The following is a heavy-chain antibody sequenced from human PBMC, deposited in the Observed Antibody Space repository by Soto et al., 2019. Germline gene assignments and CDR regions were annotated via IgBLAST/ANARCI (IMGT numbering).Heavy chain of an antibody. V-gene: IGHV4-39*01. CDR2: IYYSGST. CDR1: GGSISSSSYY. D-gene: IGHD1-26*01. Sequence: SETLSLTCTVSGGSISSSSYYWGWIRQPPGKGLEWIGSIYYSGSTYYNPSLKSRVTISVDTSKNQFSLKLSSVTAADTAVYYCARGGSYYERDYYYGMDVWGQGTTVT. J-gene: IGHJ6*01. CDR3: ARGGSYYERDYYYGMDV.